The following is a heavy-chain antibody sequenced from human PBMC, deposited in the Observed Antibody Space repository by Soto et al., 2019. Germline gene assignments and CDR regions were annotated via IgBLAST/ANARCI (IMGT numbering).Heavy chain of an antibody. CDR2: IYHSGSP. J-gene: IGHJ3*01. V-gene: IGHV4-4*02. CDR1: SGSIFTTNW. CDR3: ARKPDVATAKVGGGYVFDV. Sequence: QVQLQESGPGLVKPSGTLSLTCAASSGSIFTTNWWSWVRQSPGRGLQWIGDIYHSGSPKYNPSHTSRVSIRIDNSKDRVFLNLTSVTAADTAVYYCARKPDVATAKVGGGYVFDVWGQGTMVPVSS. D-gene: IGHD3-16*01.